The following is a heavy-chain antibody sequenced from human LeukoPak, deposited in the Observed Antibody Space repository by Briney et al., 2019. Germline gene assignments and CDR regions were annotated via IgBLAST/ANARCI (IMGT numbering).Heavy chain of an antibody. CDR3: AKDVSSTTYYYYGMDV. CDR2: VSWNSGTI. CDR1: GFTFNDYA. D-gene: IGHD2-2*01. Sequence: QSGGSLSLSCAASGFTFNDYAVHWGRHGQGQGLEWVSGVSWNSGTIGYADSVKGRFTISRDNAKNSLYLQMNSLRAEDTAFYYCAKDVSSTTYYYYGMDVWGQGTTVTVSS. J-gene: IGHJ6*02. V-gene: IGHV3-9*01.